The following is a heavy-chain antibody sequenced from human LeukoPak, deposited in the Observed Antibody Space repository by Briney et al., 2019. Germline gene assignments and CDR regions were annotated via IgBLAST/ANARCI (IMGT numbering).Heavy chain of an antibody. CDR1: GFTFNSYS. V-gene: IGHV3-21*01. D-gene: IGHD6-13*01. Sequence: GGSLRHSCAASGFTFNSYSMNWVRQAPGKGREWVSSISSSSSYIYYADSVKGRFTISRDNAKNSLYLQMNSLRAEDTAVYYCARIRAIAAAGTASYGMDVWGQGTTVTVSS. J-gene: IGHJ6*02. CDR2: ISSSSSYI. CDR3: ARIRAIAAAGTASYGMDV.